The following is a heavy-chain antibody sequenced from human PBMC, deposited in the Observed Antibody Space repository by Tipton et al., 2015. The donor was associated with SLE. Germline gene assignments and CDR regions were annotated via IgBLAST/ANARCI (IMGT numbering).Heavy chain of an antibody. CDR2: TYYRSKWFN. CDR3: ARTGSGVSCYSFDS. Sequence: GLVKPSQTLSLTCVISGDSVSSNNAAWNWIRQSPSRGLEWLGRTYYRSKWFNNYAVSVQSRITFNSDTSKNQFSLQLNSVTPEDTAVYYCARTGSGVSCYSFDSGGQGTLVTVSS. CDR1: GDSVSSNNAA. V-gene: IGHV6-1*01. J-gene: IGHJ4*02. D-gene: IGHD2-15*01.